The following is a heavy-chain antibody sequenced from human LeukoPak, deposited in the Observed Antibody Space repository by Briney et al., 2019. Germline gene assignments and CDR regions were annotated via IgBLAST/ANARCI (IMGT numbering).Heavy chain of an antibody. CDR1: GGSFSGYY. J-gene: IGHJ4*02. V-gene: IGHV4-34*01. CDR3: AKSLFMIVVVMPFDY. Sequence: SETLSLTCAVYGGSFSGYYWSWIRQPPGKGLEWIGEINHSGSTNYNPSLKSRVTISVDTSKNQFSLKLSSVTAVDTAVYYCAKSLFMIVVVMPFDYWGQGTLVTVSS. D-gene: IGHD3-22*01. CDR2: INHSGST.